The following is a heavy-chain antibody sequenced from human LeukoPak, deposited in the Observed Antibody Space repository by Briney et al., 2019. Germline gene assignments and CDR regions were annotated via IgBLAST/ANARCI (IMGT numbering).Heavy chain of an antibody. J-gene: IGHJ6*03. CDR1: GDSISSYY. CDR3: ARQGWPGDSVAGTSYYYMDV. D-gene: IGHD6-19*01. V-gene: IGHV4-59*01. CDR2: IYYSGYT. Sequence: SETLSLTCTVSGDSISSYYWSWIRQPPGKGLEWIGYIYYSGYTNYNPSLKSRVTISMDTSKNQFPLKLSSVTAADTAVYYCARQGWPGDSVAGTSYYYMDVWGKGTTVTVSS.